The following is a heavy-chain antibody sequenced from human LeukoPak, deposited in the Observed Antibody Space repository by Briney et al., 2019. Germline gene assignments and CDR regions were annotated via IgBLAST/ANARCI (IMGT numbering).Heavy chain of an antibody. Sequence: PGGSLRLSSAASGFTFSSYGMHWVRQAPGKGLEWVAFIRYDGSNKYYADSVKGRFTISRDNSKNTLYLQMNSLRAEDTAVYYCAKDFRVGATPDYFDYWGQGTLVTVSS. CDR1: GFTFSSYG. CDR2: IRYDGSNK. D-gene: IGHD1-26*01. CDR3: AKDFRVGATPDYFDY. J-gene: IGHJ4*02. V-gene: IGHV3-30*02.